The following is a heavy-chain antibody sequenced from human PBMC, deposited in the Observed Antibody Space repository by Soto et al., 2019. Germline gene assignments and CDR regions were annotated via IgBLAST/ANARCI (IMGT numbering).Heavy chain of an antibody. Sequence: ETLSLTCSVSGGSISSYYCSWFRQPPGKGLEWIGYIYYSGSTNYTPSLKSRVTISVDTSKNQFSLKLSSVTAADTAVYYCARRYSSAFDIWGQGTMVTVSS. CDR1: GGSISSYY. V-gene: IGHV4-59*08. CDR2: IYYSGST. CDR3: ARRYSSAFDI. J-gene: IGHJ3*02. D-gene: IGHD6-13*01.